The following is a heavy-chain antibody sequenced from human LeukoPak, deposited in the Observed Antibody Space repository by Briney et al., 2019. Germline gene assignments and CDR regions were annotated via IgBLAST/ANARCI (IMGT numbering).Heavy chain of an antibody. CDR3: ARELGSSLDSSGWLRSHYYYYMDV. Sequence: GGSLRLSCAASGFTFSSYSMNWVRQAPGKGLEWVSYISSSGSTIYYADSVKGRFTISRDNAKNSLYLQMNSLRAEDTAVYYCARELGSSLDSSGWLRSHYYYYMDVWGKGTTVTVSS. CDR2: ISSSGSTI. V-gene: IGHV3-48*01. CDR1: GFTFSSYS. D-gene: IGHD6-19*01. J-gene: IGHJ6*03.